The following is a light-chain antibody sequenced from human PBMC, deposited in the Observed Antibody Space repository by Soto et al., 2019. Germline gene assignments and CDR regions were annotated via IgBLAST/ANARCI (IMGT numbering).Light chain of an antibody. CDR1: QSVSSY. CDR2: DAS. J-gene: IGKJ5*01. V-gene: IGKV3-11*01. CDR3: QQRSNWG. Sequence: EILLTQSPATLSLSPGERATLSCRASQSVSSYLAWYQQKPGQAPRLLIYDASNRATGIPARFSGSVSGTDFTLTISSLAPEDFAVYYCQQRSNWGFGQGTRLEIK.